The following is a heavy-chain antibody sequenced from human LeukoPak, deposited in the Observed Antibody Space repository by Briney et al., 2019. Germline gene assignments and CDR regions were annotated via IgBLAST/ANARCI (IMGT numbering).Heavy chain of an antibody. CDR3: AKDSFGSGGWYYFDY. CDR2: FNPSGAST. D-gene: IGHD6-19*01. V-gene: IGHV1-46*01. J-gene: IGHJ4*02. CDR1: GYTFTSYY. Sequence: ASVKVSCKASGYTFTSYYIHWVRQAPGRGLEWMGIFNPSGASTTYAQKFQGRVAMTRDTSTSTVYMELSSLRSEDTAVYYCAKDSFGSGGWYYFDYWGQGTLVTVSS.